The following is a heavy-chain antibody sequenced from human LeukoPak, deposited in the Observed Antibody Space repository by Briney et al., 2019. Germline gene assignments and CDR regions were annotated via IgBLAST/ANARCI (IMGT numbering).Heavy chain of an antibody. CDR3: ARDSDASSLADP. Sequence: ASVKVSCKASGYTFTRFHVHWVRQAPGQGLEWMGIIHPSSGGATSAQKFQGRLTMTRDTSTSTVYMELSSLRSEDTAVYYCARDSDASSLADPWGQGTLVTVSS. CDR2: IHPSSGGA. J-gene: IGHJ5*02. D-gene: IGHD6-6*01. V-gene: IGHV1-46*01. CDR1: GYTFTRFH.